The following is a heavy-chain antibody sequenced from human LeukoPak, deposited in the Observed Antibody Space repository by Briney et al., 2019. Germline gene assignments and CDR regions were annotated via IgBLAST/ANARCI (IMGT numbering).Heavy chain of an antibody. Sequence: GGSLRLSCAASGFIFSNYGMHWVRRAPGKGLEWVAFISFDGSNRYYADSVKGRFTMSRDNSKNTMYLQMNSLRAEDTAVYYCANPPTVTKIRFDSWGQGTLVTVSS. V-gene: IGHV3-30*02. CDR1: GFIFSNYG. J-gene: IGHJ5*01. D-gene: IGHD4-17*01. CDR3: ANPPTVTKIRFDS. CDR2: ISFDGSNR.